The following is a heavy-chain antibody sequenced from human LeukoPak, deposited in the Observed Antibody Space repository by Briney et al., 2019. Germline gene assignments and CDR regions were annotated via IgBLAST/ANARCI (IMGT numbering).Heavy chain of an antibody. CDR3: ARDAYFYGSGSYDNPDVSPFDI. V-gene: IGHV1-2*02. Sequence: ASVKVSCKASGYTFTGYYMHWVRQAPGQGLEWMGWINPNSGGTNYAQKFQGRVTMTRDTSISTAYMELSRLRSDDTAVYYCARDAYFYGSGSYDNPDVSPFDIWGQGTMVTVSS. CDR2: INPNSGGT. D-gene: IGHD3-10*01. CDR1: GYTFTGYY. J-gene: IGHJ3*02.